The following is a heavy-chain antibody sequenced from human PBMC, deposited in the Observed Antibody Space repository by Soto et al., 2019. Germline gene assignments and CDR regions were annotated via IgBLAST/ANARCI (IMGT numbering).Heavy chain of an antibody. D-gene: IGHD3-3*01. Sequence: SQPMSDTSPVYNEYRLGPYRSYLNKPPEKEREWIGEINHSGSTNYNPSLKSRVTISVDTSKNQFSLKLSSLTAADTAVYYCGRVGIRFLEWLPYFYYYGMGVWGQGTTVTVS. J-gene: IGHJ6*02. V-gene: IGHV4-34*01. CDR2: INHSGST. CDR3: GRVGIRFLEWLPYFYYYGMGV. CDR1: NEYRLGPY.